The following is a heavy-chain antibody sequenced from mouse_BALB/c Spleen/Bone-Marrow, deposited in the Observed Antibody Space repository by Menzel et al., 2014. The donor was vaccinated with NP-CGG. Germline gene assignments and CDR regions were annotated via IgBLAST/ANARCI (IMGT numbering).Heavy chain of an antibody. D-gene: IGHD3-1*01. J-gene: IGHJ4*01. CDR1: GFTFSSYT. CDR2: ISNGGGST. Sequence: DVMLAESGGGLVQPGGSLKLSCAASGFTFSSYTVSWVRQTPEKRLEWVAHISNGGGSTYYPDTVKGRFTISRDNAKNTLYLQMSSLKSEDTAMYYCARQLGLRWAMDYWGQGTSVTVSS. V-gene: IGHV5-12-2*01. CDR3: ARQLGLRWAMDY.